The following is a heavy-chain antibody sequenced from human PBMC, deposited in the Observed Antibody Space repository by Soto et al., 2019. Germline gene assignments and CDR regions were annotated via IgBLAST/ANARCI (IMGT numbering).Heavy chain of an antibody. Sequence: PGGSLRLSCAASGFTVSSNYMSWVRQAPGKGLEWVSVIYSGGSTYYADSVKGRFTISRDNSKNTLYLQMNSLKTDDTAVYYCAKEMFPRTVLDSSSPWGDFWGRGSLVTVSS. J-gene: IGHJ4*02. CDR2: IYSGGST. V-gene: IGHV3-53*05. D-gene: IGHD2-15*01. CDR1: GFTVSSNY. CDR3: AKEMFPRTVLDSSSPWGDF.